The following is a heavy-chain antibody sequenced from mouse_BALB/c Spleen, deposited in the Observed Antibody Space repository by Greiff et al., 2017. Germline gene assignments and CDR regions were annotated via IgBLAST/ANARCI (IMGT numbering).Heavy chain of an antibody. CDR3: AMRRPFAY. D-gene: IGHD2-12*01. Sequence: EVQLHQSGAELVKPGASVKLSCTASGFNIKDTYMHWVKQRPEQGLEWIGRIDPANGNTKYDPKFQGKATITADTSSNTAYLQLSSLTSEDTAVYYCAMRRPFAYWGQGTLVTVSA. CDR2: IDPANGNT. V-gene: IGHV14-3*02. J-gene: IGHJ3*01. CDR1: GFNIKDTY.